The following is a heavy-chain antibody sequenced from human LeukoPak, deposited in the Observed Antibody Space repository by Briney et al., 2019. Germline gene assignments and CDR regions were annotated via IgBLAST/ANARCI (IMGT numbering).Heavy chain of an antibody. J-gene: IGHJ6*02. CDR3: ARGSFYGSGSSWVWGPKPVYSHNGMDV. D-gene: IGHD3-10*01. CDR1: GYTFTNYD. V-gene: IGHV1-8*01. Sequence: ASVKVSCKASGYTFTNYDINWVRQATGQGLEWMGRMNPNSGNTDYAQNFQGRVTMTRDTSRSTAYMELSSLRSEDTAVYYCARGSFYGSGSSWVWGPKPVYSHNGMDVWDQGTTVTVSS. CDR2: MNPNSGNT.